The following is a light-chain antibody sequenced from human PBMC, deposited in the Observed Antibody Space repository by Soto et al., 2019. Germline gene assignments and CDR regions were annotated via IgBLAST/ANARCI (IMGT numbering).Light chain of an antibody. Sequence: QSALTQPASVSGSPGQSITISCTRTSSDVGGYNLVSWYQQHPGKVPKVIISEGNKRPSGVSNRFSGSKSGNTASLTISGLQAEDEADYYCCSYAGYSSFIFGSGTKVTVL. CDR2: EGN. V-gene: IGLV2-23*03. J-gene: IGLJ1*01. CDR3: CSYAGYSSFI. CDR1: SSDVGGYNL.